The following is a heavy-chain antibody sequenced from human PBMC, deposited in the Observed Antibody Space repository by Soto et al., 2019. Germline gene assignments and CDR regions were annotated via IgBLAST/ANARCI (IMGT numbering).Heavy chain of an antibody. J-gene: IGHJ3*02. Sequence: SQTLSLTCAISWDSVFSNTAAWNWIRQSPSRGLEWLGRTYYRSKWYNDYAVSVKSRITVNPDTSKSQFSLQLNSVTPEDTAVYYCARGGRGAFDIWGQGTMVTVSS. CDR3: ARGGRGAFDI. V-gene: IGHV6-1*01. CDR1: WDSVFSNTAA. CDR2: TYYRSKWYN.